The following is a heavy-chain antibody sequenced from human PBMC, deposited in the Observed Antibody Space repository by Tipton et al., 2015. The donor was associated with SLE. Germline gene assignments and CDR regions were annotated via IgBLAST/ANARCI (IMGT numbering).Heavy chain of an antibody. V-gene: IGHV3-53*01. D-gene: IGHD3-10*01. CDR2: IYSGGST. J-gene: IGHJ6*02. Sequence: VQLVQSGAEVKKPGASVKVSCKASGYTFTSYGISWVRQAPGKGLEWVSVIYSGGSTYYADSVKGRFTISRDNSKNTLYLQMNSLRDEDTAVYYCARDGWARTMVQGVTPYYYGMDVWGQGTTVTVSS. CDR3: ARDGWARTMVQGVTPYYYGMDV. CDR1: GYTFTSYG.